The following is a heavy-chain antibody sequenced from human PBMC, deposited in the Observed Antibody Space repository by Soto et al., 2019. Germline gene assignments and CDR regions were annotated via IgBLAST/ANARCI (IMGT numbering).Heavy chain of an antibody. D-gene: IGHD4-17*01. CDR2: IYYSGST. Sequence: QVQLQESGPGLVKPSQTLSLTCTVSGGSISSGGYYWSWIRQHPGKGLEWIGYIYYSGSTYYNPSLKSRVTISGDTCKNECSMKLSSGTASDTAVCNCERAGGDYGDYPRWENAFGIWGQGTMNTDSS. J-gene: IGHJ3*02. CDR1: GGSISSGGYY. V-gene: IGHV4-31*03. CDR3: ERAGGDYGDYPRWENAFGI.